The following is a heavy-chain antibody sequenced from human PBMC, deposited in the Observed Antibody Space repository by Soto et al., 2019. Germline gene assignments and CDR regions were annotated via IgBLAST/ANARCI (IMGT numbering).Heavy chain of an antibody. CDR2: ISSSSSYI. V-gene: IGHV3-21*01. CDR3: ARDRRDCSGGSCYFTWFDP. D-gene: IGHD2-15*01. CDR1: GFTFRSYS. Sequence: PGGSLRLSCAASGFTFRSYSMNWVRQAPGKGLEWVSSISSSSSYIYYADSVKGRFTISRDNAKNSLYLQMNSLRAEDTAVYYCARDRRDCSGGSCYFTWFDPWGQGTLVTVSS. J-gene: IGHJ5*02.